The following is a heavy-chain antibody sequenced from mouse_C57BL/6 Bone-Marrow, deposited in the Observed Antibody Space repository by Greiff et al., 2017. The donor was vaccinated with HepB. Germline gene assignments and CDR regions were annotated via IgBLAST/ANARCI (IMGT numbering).Heavy chain of an antibody. Sequence: EVQGVESGGGLVQPGESLKLSCESNEYEFPSHDMSWVRKTPEKRLELVAAINSDGGSTYYPDTMERRFIISRDNTKKTLYLQMSRLRSEDTALYYCARLDYYGSSNWYFDVWGTGTTVTVSS. CDR1: EYEFPSHD. D-gene: IGHD1-1*01. CDR3: ARLDYYGSSNWYFDV. J-gene: IGHJ1*03. V-gene: IGHV5-2*01. CDR2: INSDGGST.